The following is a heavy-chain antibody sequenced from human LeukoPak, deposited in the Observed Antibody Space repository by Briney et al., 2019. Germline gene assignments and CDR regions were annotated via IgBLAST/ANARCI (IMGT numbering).Heavy chain of an antibody. J-gene: IGHJ4*02. CDR2: IYTSGST. V-gene: IGHV4-4*07. CDR1: GGSISSYY. Sequence: SSETLSLTCTVSGGSISSYYWSWIRQPAGKGLEWIGRIYTSGSTTYNPSLKSRVTMSVDTSKNQFSLKLSSVTAADTAVYYCAIDYVPTLYSDSSDYSLYDYWGQGTLVTVSS. D-gene: IGHD3-22*01. CDR3: AIDYVPTLYSDSSDYSLYDY.